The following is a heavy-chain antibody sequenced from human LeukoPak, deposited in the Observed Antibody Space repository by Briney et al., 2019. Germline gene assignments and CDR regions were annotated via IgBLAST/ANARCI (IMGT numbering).Heavy chain of an antibody. Sequence: GGSLRLSCAASGFTFSSYAMSWVRQAPGKGLEWVSAISGSDGSTYYADSVKGRYTISRDNSKNTVYLQMNSLRAEDTAVYYCAKDMTIYSTSWYEYFQHWGQGTLVTVFS. CDR1: GFTFSSYA. D-gene: IGHD6-13*01. V-gene: IGHV3-23*01. CDR2: ISGSDGST. J-gene: IGHJ1*01. CDR3: AKDMTIYSTSWYEYFQH.